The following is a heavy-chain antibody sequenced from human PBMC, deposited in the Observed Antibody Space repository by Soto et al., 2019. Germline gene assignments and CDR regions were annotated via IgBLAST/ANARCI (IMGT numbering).Heavy chain of an antibody. CDR2: ISYDGSNK. CDR1: GFTFSSYG. D-gene: IGHD3-10*01. CDR3: ANAPNTMVSLDI. V-gene: IGHV3-30*18. J-gene: IGHJ3*02. Sequence: AGGSLRLSCAASGFTFSSYGMHWVRQAPGKGLEWVAVISYDGSNKYYADSVKGRFTISRDNSKNTLYLQVNSLTPEDTAVYYCANAPNTMVSLDIWGQGTMVNVSS.